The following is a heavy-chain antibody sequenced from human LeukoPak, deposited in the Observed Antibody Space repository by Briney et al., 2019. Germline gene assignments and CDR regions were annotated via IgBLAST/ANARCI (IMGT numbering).Heavy chain of an antibody. CDR1: GGFISSSSYY. Sequence: PSETLSLTCTVSGGFISSSSYYWGWLRQPPGKGLEWIGSIYYSGITYYNPSLKSRVTISVDTSKNQFSLKLRSVTAADTAVYYCARGYTHDYWGQGTLVTVSS. V-gene: IGHV4-39*07. D-gene: IGHD5-18*01. CDR3: ARGYTHDY. CDR2: IYYSGIT. J-gene: IGHJ4*02.